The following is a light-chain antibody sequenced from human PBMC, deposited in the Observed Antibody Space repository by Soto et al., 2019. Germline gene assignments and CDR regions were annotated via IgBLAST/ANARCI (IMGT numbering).Light chain of an antibody. V-gene: IGLV1-40*01. J-gene: IGLJ2*01. CDR1: SSNIGAGYD. CDR3: QSYDYSLSGSHVV. CDR2: DNK. Sequence: QAVVTQPPSVSGAPGQRVTISCTGSSSNIGAGYDVHWYQQLPGTAPKLLIYDNKNRPSGVPVRFSGSKSGTSASLAITGLQAEDEADYYCQSYDYSLSGSHVVFGGGTKVTVL.